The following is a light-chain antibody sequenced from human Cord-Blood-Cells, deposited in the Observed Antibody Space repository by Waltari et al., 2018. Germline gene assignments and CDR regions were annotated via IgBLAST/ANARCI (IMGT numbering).Light chain of an antibody. CDR3: QQYYSTPRT. CDR1: PSVLYSSNNKNY. J-gene: IGKJ1*01. Sequence: DIVMTQSPDSLAVSLGERATINCKYSPSVLYSSNNKNYLALYQQKPGQPPKLLIYWASTRESGVPDRFSGSGSGTDFTLTISSLQAEDVAVYYCQQYYSTPRTFGQGTKVEIK. V-gene: IGKV4-1*01. CDR2: WAS.